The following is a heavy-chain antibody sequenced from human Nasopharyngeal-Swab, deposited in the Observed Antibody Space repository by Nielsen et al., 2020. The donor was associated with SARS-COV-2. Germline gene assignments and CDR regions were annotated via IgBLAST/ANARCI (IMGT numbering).Heavy chain of an antibody. Sequence: ASVKVSCKASGYTFSRYYMHWVRQAPGQGLEWMGIINPSGDGTTYAQNFQGRVTMTRDTSTSTAYMELRSLRSDDTAVYYCARWVTAPDYWGQGTLVTVSS. CDR3: ARWVTAPDY. CDR2: INPSGDGT. D-gene: IGHD2-21*02. J-gene: IGHJ4*02. V-gene: IGHV1-46*01. CDR1: GYTFSRYY.